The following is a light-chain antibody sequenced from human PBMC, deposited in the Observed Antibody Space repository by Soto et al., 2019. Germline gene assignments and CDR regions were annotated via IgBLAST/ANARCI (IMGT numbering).Light chain of an antibody. Sequence: SYELTRSPSVSLAPGETARISCEGNNIGDKLVHWYQQRPGQAPVLVIYFDSERPSGIPERFSGSNSGNTATLIITRVEAGDEADDYCQLWDVGSDHYVFGSGTKVTVL. CDR2: FDS. J-gene: IGLJ1*01. CDR1: NIGDKL. CDR3: QLWDVGSDHYV. V-gene: IGLV3-21*04.